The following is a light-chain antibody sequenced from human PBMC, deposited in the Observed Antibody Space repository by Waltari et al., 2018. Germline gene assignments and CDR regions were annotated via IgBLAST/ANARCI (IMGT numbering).Light chain of an antibody. CDR3: QSYDSSLGGSV. J-gene: IGLJ2*01. Sequence: QSVLTQPASVSGAPGQRVTISCTASSSNIGAGYDVNWYQQLPGEAPKLLIYGNTNRPSGVPDRVSGSKSGTSASLAITGLRADDEADYYCQSYDSSLGGSVFGGGTKLTVL. V-gene: IGLV1-40*01. CDR1: SSNIGAGYD. CDR2: GNT.